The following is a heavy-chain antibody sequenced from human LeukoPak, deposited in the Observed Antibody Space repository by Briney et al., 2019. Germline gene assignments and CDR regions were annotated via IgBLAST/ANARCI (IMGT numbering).Heavy chain of an antibody. J-gene: IGHJ4*02. CDR2: IYPGDSDT. CDR1: GYIFTSYW. Sequence: ESLEISCKGSGYIFTSYWIGWVRQVPGKGLEWIGIIYPGDSDTRYSPSFQGQVTISADKSISTAYLQWSSLKASDTAMYYCARRSYGGKDFDYWGQGTLVTVSS. D-gene: IGHD4-23*01. CDR3: ARRSYGGKDFDY. V-gene: IGHV5-51*01.